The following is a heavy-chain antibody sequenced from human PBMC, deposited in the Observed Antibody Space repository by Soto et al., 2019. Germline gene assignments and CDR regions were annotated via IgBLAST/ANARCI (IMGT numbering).Heavy chain of an antibody. V-gene: IGHV4-30-4*01. CDR3: AGDYRTPSGGMDV. J-gene: IGHJ6*02. Sequence: KPSETLSFTCTVSAGLISSGHHHSIWIRQPPGKGVEWFGAIYYSGSTYYNPSLKSRIIISIDTSNNQFALKLSSLTAADTAVYYCAGDYRTPSGGMDVWGQGTTVTVSS. D-gene: IGHD3-16*02. CDR2: IYYSGST. CDR1: AGLISSGHHH.